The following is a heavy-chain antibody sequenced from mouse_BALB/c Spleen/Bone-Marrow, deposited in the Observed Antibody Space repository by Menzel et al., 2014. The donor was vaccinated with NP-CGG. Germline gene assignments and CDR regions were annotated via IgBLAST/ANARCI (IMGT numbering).Heavy chain of an antibody. Sequence: EVQVVESGGDLVKPGGSLKLSCAASGFTFSSYGMSWVRQTPDKRLEWVATISSGGSYTYYPDSVKGRFTISRGNAKNTLYLQMSSLKSEDTAMYYCARPTTVVATGESFDYWGQGTTLTVSS. CDR1: GFTFSSYG. V-gene: IGHV5-6*01. J-gene: IGHJ2*01. CDR2: ISSGGSYT. CDR3: ARPTTVVATGESFDY. D-gene: IGHD1-1*01.